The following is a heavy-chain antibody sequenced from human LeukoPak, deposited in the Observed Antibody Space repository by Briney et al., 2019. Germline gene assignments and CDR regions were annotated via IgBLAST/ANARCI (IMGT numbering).Heavy chain of an antibody. CDR2: IYYSGST. V-gene: IGHV4-59*08. CDR1: GGSISSYY. J-gene: IGHJ4*02. D-gene: IGHD1-26*01. Sequence: SETLSLTCTVSGGSISSYYWSWIRQPPGKGLEGIGYIYYSGSTNYNPSLKSRVTISVDTSKNQFSLKLSSVTAADTAVYYCARPGIVGATPDYWGQGTLVTVSS. CDR3: ARPGIVGATPDY.